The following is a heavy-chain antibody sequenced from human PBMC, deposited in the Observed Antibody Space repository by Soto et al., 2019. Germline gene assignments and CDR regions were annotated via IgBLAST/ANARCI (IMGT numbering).Heavy chain of an antibody. J-gene: IGHJ4*02. CDR1: GYRFTSQW. CDR3: ARHNGHTAYDYSDY. V-gene: IGHV5-51*01. CDR2: VYPGHTDT. D-gene: IGHD5-12*01. Sequence: PWESLKIACKGSGYRFTSQWIDWVRQISGKGQKCMGFVYPGHTDTRYGPAFLGQVTITVDKSINTAYLQLSNLKASDTAMYYCARHNGHTAYDYSDYWSPGALVTVFS.